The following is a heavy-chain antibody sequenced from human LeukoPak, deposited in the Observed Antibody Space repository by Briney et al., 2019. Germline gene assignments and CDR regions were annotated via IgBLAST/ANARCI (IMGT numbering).Heavy chain of an antibody. CDR3: ARPVWFGELTPMDV. D-gene: IGHD3-10*01. J-gene: IGHJ6*02. CDR2: ISAYNGNT. Sequence: GASVKVSCKASSYTFTSYGISWVRQAPGQGLEWMGWISAYNGNTNYAQKLQGRVTMTTDTSTSTAYMELRSLRSDDTAVYYCARPVWFGELTPMDVWGQGTTVTVSS. V-gene: IGHV1-18*01. CDR1: SYTFTSYG.